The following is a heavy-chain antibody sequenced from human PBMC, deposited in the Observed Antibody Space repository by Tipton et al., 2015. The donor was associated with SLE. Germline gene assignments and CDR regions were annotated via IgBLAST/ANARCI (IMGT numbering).Heavy chain of an antibody. CDR1: GASISSGSYY. J-gene: IGHJ4*02. Sequence: TLSLTCTVSGASISSGSYYWSWIRQSAGKGLEWIGHIYTSGSTSYNPSLKSRVTISIDRSKKQFFLNLSTVTAADTAVFYCARGPTRYYFDSWGQGTLVTVSS. V-gene: IGHV4-61*09. CDR3: ARGPTRYYFDS. CDR2: IYTSGST.